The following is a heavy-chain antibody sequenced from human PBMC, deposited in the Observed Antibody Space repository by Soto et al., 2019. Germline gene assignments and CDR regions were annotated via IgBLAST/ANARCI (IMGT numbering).Heavy chain of an antibody. Sequence: EVQLVESGGGLVKPGGSLRLSCAASGFTLSSYSMNWVRQAPGKGLEWVSAISSSSTYIYYADSVKGRFTISRDNAKNSVYLQMNSLRAEDTAVYYCAGEALGLSATIHFDSGGPGTLVTVSS. CDR1: GFTLSSYS. CDR3: AGEALGLSATIHFDS. CDR2: ISSSSTYI. D-gene: IGHD2-15*01. J-gene: IGHJ4*02. V-gene: IGHV3-21*01.